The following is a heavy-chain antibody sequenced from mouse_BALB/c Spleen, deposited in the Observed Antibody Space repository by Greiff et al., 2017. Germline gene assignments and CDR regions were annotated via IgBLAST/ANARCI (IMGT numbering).Heavy chain of an antibody. Sequence: EVQLQQSGAELVRSGASVKLSCTASGFNIKDYYMHWVKQRPEQGLEWIGWIDPENGDTEYAPKFQGKATMTADTSSNTAYLQLSILTSEDTAVYYCKCYDYDVYFDYWGQGTTLTVSS. CDR2: IDPENGDT. CDR3: KCYDYDVYFDY. D-gene: IGHD2-4*01. V-gene: IGHV14-4*02. CDR1: GFNIKDYY. J-gene: IGHJ2*01.